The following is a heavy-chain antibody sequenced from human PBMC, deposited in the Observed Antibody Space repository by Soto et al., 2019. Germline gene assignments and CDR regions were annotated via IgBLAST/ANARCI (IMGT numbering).Heavy chain of an antibody. CDR3: ARTSVSSSGWFDP. D-gene: IGHD6-6*01. CDR1: GGSISSSNW. V-gene: IGHV4-4*02. J-gene: IGHJ5*02. Sequence: SSETLSLTCAVSGGSISSSNWWSWVRQPPGKGLEWIGEIYHSGSTNYNPSLKSRVTISVDKSKNQFSLKLSSVTAADTAVYYCARTSVSSSGWFDPWGQGTLVTVSS. CDR2: IYHSGST.